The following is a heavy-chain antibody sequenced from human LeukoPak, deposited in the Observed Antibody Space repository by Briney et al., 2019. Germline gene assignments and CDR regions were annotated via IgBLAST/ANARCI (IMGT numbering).Heavy chain of an antibody. V-gene: IGHV3-73*01. CDR1: GFTFSGSA. J-gene: IGHJ5*02. Sequence: GGSLRLSCAASGFTFSGSAMHWVRQASGKGLEWVGRIRSKANSYATAYAASVKGRLTISRDDSKNTAYLQMNSLKTEDTAVYYCTRRSGDSSSKWFDPWGQGTLVTVSS. D-gene: IGHD6-6*01. CDR2: IRSKANSYAT. CDR3: TRRSGDSSSKWFDP.